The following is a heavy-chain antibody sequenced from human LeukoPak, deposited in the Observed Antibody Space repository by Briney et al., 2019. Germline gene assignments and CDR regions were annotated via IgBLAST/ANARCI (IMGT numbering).Heavy chain of an antibody. CDR3: ASSYSSSSYGMDV. J-gene: IGHJ6*02. CDR1: GGTFSSYA. Sequence: SVKVSCKASGGTFSSYAISWVRQAPGQGLEWMGGIIPIFGTANYAQKFQGRVTITADESTSTAYMELSSLRSEDTAVYYCASSYSSSSYGMDVWGQGTTVTVSS. CDR2: IIPIFGTA. V-gene: IGHV1-69*13. D-gene: IGHD6-19*01.